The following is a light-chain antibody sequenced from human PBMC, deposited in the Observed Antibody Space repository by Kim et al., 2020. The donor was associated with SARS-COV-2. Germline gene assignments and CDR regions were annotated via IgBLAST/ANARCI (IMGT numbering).Light chain of an antibody. CDR1: QDIKNR. J-gene: IGKJ4*01. V-gene: IGKV1-8*01. CDR3: QDYYTYPLA. CDR2: EAS. Sequence: AIRVTQSPPSFSASVGDRVTITCRASQDIKNRLAWYQQKPGKAPKLLIYEASTLQSGVPLRFSGSGSGTDFTLTISRLQSEDFATYYCQDYYTYPLAFAGGTKVDIK.